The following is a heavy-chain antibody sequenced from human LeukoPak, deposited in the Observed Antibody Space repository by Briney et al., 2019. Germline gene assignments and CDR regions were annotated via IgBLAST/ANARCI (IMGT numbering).Heavy chain of an antibody. CDR2: ISGNGADT. CDR1: GFTFSSYA. J-gene: IGHJ6*03. Sequence: PGGSLRLSCAASGFTFSSYAMSWVRQAPGKGLDWVSAISGNGADTYSADSVKGRFTISRDNSKNTLYLQMNSLRAEDTAVYFCAKETTYGGANYYYYYMDVWGKGTTVTVSS. V-gene: IGHV3-23*01. CDR3: AKETTYGGANYYYYYMDV. D-gene: IGHD1/OR15-1a*01.